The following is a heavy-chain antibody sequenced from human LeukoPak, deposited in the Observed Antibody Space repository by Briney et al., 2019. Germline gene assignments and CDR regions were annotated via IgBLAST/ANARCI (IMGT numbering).Heavy chain of an antibody. CDR2: ISGSGGST. J-gene: IGHJ4*02. V-gene: IGHV3-23*01. D-gene: IGHD6-13*01. CDR1: GFTFSSYA. CDR3: AKAPSTYSSRFGYFDY. Sequence: GGSLRLSCAASGFTFSSYAMSWVRQAPGKGLEWVSAISGSGGSTYYADSVKGRFTISRDNSKNTLYLQMNSLRAEDTAVYYCAKAPSTYSSRFGYFDYWGQGTLVTVSS.